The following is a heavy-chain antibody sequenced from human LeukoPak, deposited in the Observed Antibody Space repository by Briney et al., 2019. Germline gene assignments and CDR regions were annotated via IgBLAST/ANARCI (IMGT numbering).Heavy chain of an antibody. J-gene: IGHJ6*03. CDR1: GFTFSSYA. D-gene: IGHD2-2*01. CDR2: ISGSRGST. Sequence: PGGSLRLSCAASGFTFSSYAMSWVRQAPGKGLEWVSAISGSRGSTYYADSVKGRFTISRDNSKNTLYLQMNSLRAEDTAVYYCAKGDYCGSTSCYGSYYYYMDVWGKGTTVNVSS. CDR3: AKGDYCGSTSCYGSYYYYMDV. V-gene: IGHV3-23*01.